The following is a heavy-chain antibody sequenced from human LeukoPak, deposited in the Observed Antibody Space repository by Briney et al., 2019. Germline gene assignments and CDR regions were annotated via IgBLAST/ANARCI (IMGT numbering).Heavy chain of an antibody. CDR2: ISGSGGST. J-gene: IGHJ5*02. V-gene: IGHV3-23*01. D-gene: IGHD1-14*01. CDR3: AKEAVPPTIAGTPNGFAP. Sequence: PGGSLRLSCAASGFTFSSYAMSWVRQAPGKGLEWVSAISGSGGSTYYADSVKGRFTISRDNFKNTLYLQMNSLRAEDTAVYYCAKEAVPPTIAGTPNGFAPWGQGPLVTVSS. CDR1: GFTFSSYA.